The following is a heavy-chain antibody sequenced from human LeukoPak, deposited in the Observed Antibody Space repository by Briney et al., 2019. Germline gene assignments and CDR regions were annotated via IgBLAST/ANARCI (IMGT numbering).Heavy chain of an antibody. CDR3: ARAGGYYYDSSGYPAGNFDY. V-gene: IGHV4-59*01. Sequence: SETLSLTCSVSGVSITNYYWSWIRQPPGKGLEWVGYMYYSGNTKYNPSLKSRVTISVDTSKNQFSLRLTSVTAADTAVYYCARAGGYYYDSSGYPAGNFDYWGQGTLVTVSS. D-gene: IGHD3-22*01. CDR1: GVSITNYY. CDR2: MYYSGNT. J-gene: IGHJ4*02.